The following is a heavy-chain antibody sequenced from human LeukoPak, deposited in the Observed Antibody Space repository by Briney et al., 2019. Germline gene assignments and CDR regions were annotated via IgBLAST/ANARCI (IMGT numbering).Heavy chain of an antibody. CDR2: IYRDSSVK. CDR1: GFSFDEYA. Sequence: GGSLRLSCVASGFSFDEYAMNWVRQAPGKGLEWISCIYRDSSVKHYADSVRGRFTVSRDNAKNSVYLQMNSVRAEDTAVYFCARYGSGSNYRDPFDSWGQGTLVTVSS. CDR3: ARYGSGSNYRDPFDS. D-gene: IGHD3-10*01. V-gene: IGHV3-48*01. J-gene: IGHJ4*02.